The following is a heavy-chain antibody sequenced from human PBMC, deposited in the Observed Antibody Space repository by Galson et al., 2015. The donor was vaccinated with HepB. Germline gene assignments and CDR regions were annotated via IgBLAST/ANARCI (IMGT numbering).Heavy chain of an antibody. CDR1: GFTFSDFY. Sequence: SLRLSCAASGFTFSDFYMSWLRQAPGKGLEWVSYISSSGRTIYYADSVKGRFSISRDNPKNSLYLQMNSLRAEDTAVYYCARTSRIADILDFWGQGTLVTVSS. V-gene: IGHV3-11*01. CDR2: ISSSGRTI. J-gene: IGHJ4*02. CDR3: ARTSRIADILDF. D-gene: IGHD6-13*01.